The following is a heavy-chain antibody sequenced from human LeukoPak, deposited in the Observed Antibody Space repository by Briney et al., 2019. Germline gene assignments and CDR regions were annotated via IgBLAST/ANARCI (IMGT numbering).Heavy chain of an antibody. CDR1: GFTFNNYA. CDR3: ARTYYDILTGYNPYFDY. Sequence: GGSLRLSCAASGFTFNNYAMHWVRQAPGKGLQWVAVISYGGSNKYSADSVKGRFTISRDNAKNFLYLQMNSLRAEDTAVYYCARTYYDILTGYNPYFDYWGQGILVTVSS. D-gene: IGHD3-9*01. V-gene: IGHV3-30*04. CDR2: ISYGGSNK. J-gene: IGHJ4*02.